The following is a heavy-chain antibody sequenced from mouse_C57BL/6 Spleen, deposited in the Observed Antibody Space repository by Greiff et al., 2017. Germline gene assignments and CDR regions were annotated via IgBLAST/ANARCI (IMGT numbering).Heavy chain of an antibody. CDR3: AYDGSRYYFDY. D-gene: IGHD1-1*01. CDR1: GFTFTDYY. V-gene: IGHV14-2*01. J-gene: IGHJ2*01. Sequence: VQLQQSGAELVKPGASVKLSCTASGFTFTDYYMHWVKQRPEQGLEWIGSIDPEDGDTTYATKFKGKATITADTSSNTAYLQLSSLTSEDTAVYGYAYDGSRYYFDYWGQGTTLTVSS. CDR2: IDPEDGDT.